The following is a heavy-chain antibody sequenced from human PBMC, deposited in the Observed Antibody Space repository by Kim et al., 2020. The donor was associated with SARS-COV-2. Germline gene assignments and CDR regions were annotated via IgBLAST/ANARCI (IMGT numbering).Heavy chain of an antibody. CDR2: EK. V-gene: IGHV3-7*03. J-gene: IGHJ4*02. CDR3: AREGIGGFDY. Sequence: EKDYVDSVKDRFTISRDNAENSVYVQLNSLRVEDTGVYYCAREGIGGFDYWGQGTLVTVSS.